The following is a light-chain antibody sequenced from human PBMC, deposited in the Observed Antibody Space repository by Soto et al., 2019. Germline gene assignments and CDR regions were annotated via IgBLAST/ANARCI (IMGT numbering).Light chain of an antibody. CDR3: QHYYTYPYT. Sequence: DIQMTQSPSTLSASVGDRVTITCRASQSINSWLAWYQQKPGKAPKLLIYKASTLESGVPSRFSGSGSGTEFALTITSLQPDDFATYYCQHYYTYPYTFGQGTKLEIK. CDR1: QSINSW. CDR2: KAS. V-gene: IGKV1-5*03. J-gene: IGKJ2*01.